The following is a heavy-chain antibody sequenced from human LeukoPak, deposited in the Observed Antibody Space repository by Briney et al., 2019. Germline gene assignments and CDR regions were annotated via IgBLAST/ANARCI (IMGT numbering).Heavy chain of an antibody. CDR3: ATGSDARCSSTSCYGLNYYYYMDV. V-gene: IGHV3-7*01. CDR1: GFTFRNYW. Sequence: GGSLRLSCAASGFTFRNYWMSWVRQAPRKGLEWVANIKQDGSETYYVDSVKGRFTISRDNAKNSLYLRMNSLRAEDTAVYYCATGSDARCSSTSCYGLNYYYYMDVWGKGTPVTVSS. J-gene: IGHJ6*03. CDR2: IKQDGSET. D-gene: IGHD2-2*01.